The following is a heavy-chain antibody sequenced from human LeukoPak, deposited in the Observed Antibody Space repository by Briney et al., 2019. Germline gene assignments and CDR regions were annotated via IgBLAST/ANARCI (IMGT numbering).Heavy chain of an antibody. CDR2: ISNNGNAQ. J-gene: IGHJ4*02. CDR3: AIKAKGDY. Sequence: GGSLRLSCAASGFTFSSYWMSWVRQAPGKGLEWVSYISNNGNAQYYADSVKGRFTISRDNAKNSLYLQMNSLRAEDTAVYYSAIKAKGDYWGQGTLVTVSS. D-gene: IGHD3-10*01. V-gene: IGHV3-48*03. CDR1: GFTFSSYW.